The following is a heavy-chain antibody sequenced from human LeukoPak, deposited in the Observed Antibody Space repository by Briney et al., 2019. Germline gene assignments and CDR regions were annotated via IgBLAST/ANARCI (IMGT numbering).Heavy chain of an antibody. CDR2: ISSSSYTI. Sequence: PGGSPRLSCAASGFTFSTYSMNWVRQAPGKGLEWVSYISSSSYTIYYADSVKGRFTISRDNAKSSLYLQMNSLRAEDTAVYYCARELSSSWIYYYYMDVWGKGTTVTVSS. V-gene: IGHV3-48*01. CDR3: ARELSSSWIYYYYMDV. CDR1: GFTFSTYS. D-gene: IGHD6-13*01. J-gene: IGHJ6*03.